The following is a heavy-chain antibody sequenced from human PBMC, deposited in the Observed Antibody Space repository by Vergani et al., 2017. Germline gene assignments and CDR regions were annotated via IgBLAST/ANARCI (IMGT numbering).Heavy chain of an antibody. J-gene: IGHJ6*03. Sequence: EVQLLESGGGLVQPGGSLRLSCAASGFTFSSYAMSWVRQAPGKGLEWVSVIYSGGSSTYYADSVKGRFTISSDNSKNKLYLQMNSLRAEDTAVYYCAKGRGDYYYYMDVWGKGTTVTVSS. V-gene: IGHV3-23*03. CDR3: AKGRGDYYYYMDV. CDR1: GFTFSSYA. CDR2: IYSGGSST. D-gene: IGHD3-10*01.